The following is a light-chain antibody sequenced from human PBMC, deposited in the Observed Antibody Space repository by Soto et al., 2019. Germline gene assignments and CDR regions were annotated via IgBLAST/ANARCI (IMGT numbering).Light chain of an antibody. CDR3: SSYTSSSTLVV. CDR1: SSDVGGYNY. Sequence: QSALTQPASVSGSPGQSITISCTGTSSDVGGYNYVSWYQQHPGKAPKLMIYEVSNRPSGVSNRFSGSKSGNTASLTISGLQAEDEAESYCSSYTSSSTLVVFGTGTKLTVL. J-gene: IGLJ1*01. V-gene: IGLV2-14*01. CDR2: EVS.